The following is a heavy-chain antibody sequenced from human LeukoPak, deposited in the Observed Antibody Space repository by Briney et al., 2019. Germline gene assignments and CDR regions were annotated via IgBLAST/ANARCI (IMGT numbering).Heavy chain of an antibody. D-gene: IGHD3-10*01. J-gene: IGHJ3*02. V-gene: IGHV1-69*13. CDR1: GGTFSSYA. CDR2: IIPIFGTA. Sequence: SVKVSSKASGGTFSSYAISWVRQAPGQGLEWMGGIIPIFGTANYAQKFQGRVTITADESTSTAYMELSSLRSEDTAVYYCARDLSIMDYGSGIGAFDIWGQGTMVTVSS. CDR3: ARDLSIMDYGSGIGAFDI.